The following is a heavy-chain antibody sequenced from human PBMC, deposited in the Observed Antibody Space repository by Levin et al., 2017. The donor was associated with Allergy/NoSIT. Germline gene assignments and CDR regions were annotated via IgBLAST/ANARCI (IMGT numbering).Heavy chain of an antibody. D-gene: IGHD3-22*01. V-gene: IGHV3-15*01. CDR1: GFTFTFAW. J-gene: IGHJ4*02. CDR3: VWENRRMISGDYFYFFDY. Sequence: GGSLRLSCAASGFTFTFAWMNWVRLAPGQGLEWVGRIKSKAGGETKDYAAPVRGRFTISRDDSKNTVYLQMNTLKTDDTAVYYCVWENRRMISGDYFYFFDYWGQGTLVTVSS. CDR2: IKSKAGGETK.